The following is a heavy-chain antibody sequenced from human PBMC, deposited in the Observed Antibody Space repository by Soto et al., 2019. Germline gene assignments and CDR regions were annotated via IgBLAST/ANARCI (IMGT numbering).Heavy chain of an antibody. V-gene: IGHV2-5*02. CDR3: AHRRTATAILTTYPDWSDP. CDR1: GFSLNTDGMG. CDR2: IYWDDDR. Sequence: GSGPTLVNPTQTLTLTCSFSGFSLNTDGMGVGWIRQPPGGAPEWLALIYWDDDRRFNPSLRNRITIIKDTSKNQVVLTMTNMNPVDTGTYFCAHRRTATAILTTYPDWSDPWGQGILVTVSS. D-gene: IGHD3-9*01. J-gene: IGHJ5*02.